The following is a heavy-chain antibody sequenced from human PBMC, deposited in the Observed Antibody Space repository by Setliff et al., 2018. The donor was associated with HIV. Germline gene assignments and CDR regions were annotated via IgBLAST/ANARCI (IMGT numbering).Heavy chain of an antibody. CDR1: GGSISSSNW. V-gene: IGHV4-4*02. D-gene: IGHD2-2*01. CDR3: ARGHCSGTNCYGVDYYGMDV. Sequence: PSETLSLTCAVSGGSISSSNWWSWIRQPPGKGLEWIGEINHSGSTNYNPSLKSRVTISVDTSKNQFSVKLTSVTAADTAVYYCARGHCSGTNCYGVDYYGMDVWGQGITVTVSS. CDR2: INHSGST. J-gene: IGHJ6*02.